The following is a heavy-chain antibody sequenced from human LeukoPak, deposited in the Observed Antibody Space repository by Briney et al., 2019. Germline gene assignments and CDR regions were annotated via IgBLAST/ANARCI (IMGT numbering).Heavy chain of an antibody. J-gene: IGHJ4*02. V-gene: IGHV4-59*01. Sequence: SETLSLTCTVSGGSISSYYWSWVRQPPGKGLEWTGYIYYTGSANYNPSLKSRVTISVDTSKNQISLKLSSVTAADTAVYYCARIYSSGWYQGDYWGQRTLVTVSS. CDR1: GGSISSYY. CDR2: IYYTGSA. D-gene: IGHD6-19*01. CDR3: ARIYSSGWYQGDY.